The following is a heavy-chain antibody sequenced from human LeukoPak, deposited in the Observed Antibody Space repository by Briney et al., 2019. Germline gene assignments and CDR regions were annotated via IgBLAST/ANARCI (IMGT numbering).Heavy chain of an antibody. V-gene: IGHV3-30*04. CDR1: GFTFSSYA. Sequence: GGSLRLSCAASGFTFSSYAMHWVRQAPGKGLEWVAVISYDGSNKYYADSVKGRFTISRDNSKNTLYLQMNSLRAEDTAVYYCARGRDYSSWYEALDYWGQGTLVTVSS. CDR2: ISYDGSNK. D-gene: IGHD6-13*01. CDR3: ARGRDYSSWYEALDY. J-gene: IGHJ4*02.